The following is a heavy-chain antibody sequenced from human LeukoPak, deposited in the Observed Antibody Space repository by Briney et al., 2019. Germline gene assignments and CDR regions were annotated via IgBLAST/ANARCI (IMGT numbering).Heavy chain of an antibody. V-gene: IGHV4-61*02. CDR2: VFTTGGA. J-gene: IGHJ4*02. D-gene: IGHD7-27*01. Sequence: SETLSLTCTVSGGSISRSSYYWGWIRQPAGKGLEWIGRVFTTGGANYNPSLKSRVTMSLDTSRNLFSLKLNSVTAADTAVYYCVRDGPSWGLLWGQGALVTVSS. CDR1: GGSISRSSYY. CDR3: VRDGPSWGLL.